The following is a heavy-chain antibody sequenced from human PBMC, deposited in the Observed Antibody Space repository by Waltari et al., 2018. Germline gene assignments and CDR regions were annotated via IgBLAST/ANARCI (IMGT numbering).Heavy chain of an antibody. D-gene: IGHD6-19*01. Sequence: QVQLQESGPGLVKPSQTLSLTCTVSGGSISSGGYYWSWIRQHPGKGLEWIGYIYYSGSTYYNPSLKSRVTISVETSKNQFSLKLSSVTAADTAVYYCARDIAVAGNWFDPWGQGTLVTVSS. J-gene: IGHJ5*02. CDR1: GGSISSGGYY. CDR2: IYYSGST. CDR3: ARDIAVAGNWFDP. V-gene: IGHV4-31*03.